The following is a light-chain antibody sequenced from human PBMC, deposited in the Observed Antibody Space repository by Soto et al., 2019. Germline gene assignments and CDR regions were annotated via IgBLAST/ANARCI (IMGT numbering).Light chain of an antibody. V-gene: IGLV2-14*01. CDR3: SSYTSSTTLDV. J-gene: IGLJ1*01. CDR1: SSDIGGYNY. Sequence: QSALTQPASVSGSPGQSITISCSGTSSDIGGYNYVSWYQQHPGKAPKLLIYEVSHRPSRVSNRFSASKSGNTASLTISGLQTEDEADYYCSSYTSSTTLDVFGTGTKLTVL. CDR2: EVS.